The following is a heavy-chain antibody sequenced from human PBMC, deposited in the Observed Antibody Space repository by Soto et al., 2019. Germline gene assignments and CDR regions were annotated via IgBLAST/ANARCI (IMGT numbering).Heavy chain of an antibody. J-gene: IGHJ5*02. Sequence: QLQLQESGPGLVKPSETLSLTCTVSGGSISSSSYYWGWIRQPPGKGLEWIGSIYYSGSTYYNPSLKSRVTISVDTSKNQFSLKLSSVTAADTAVYYCATSRPPALRITMVRGVNYNWFDPWGQGTLVTVSS. D-gene: IGHD3-10*01. CDR3: ATSRPPALRITMVRGVNYNWFDP. CDR1: GGSISSSSYY. CDR2: IYYSGST. V-gene: IGHV4-39*01.